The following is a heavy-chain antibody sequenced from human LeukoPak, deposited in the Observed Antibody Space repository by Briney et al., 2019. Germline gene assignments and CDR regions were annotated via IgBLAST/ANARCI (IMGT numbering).Heavy chain of an antibody. V-gene: IGHV1-2*02. CDR2: INPNSGGT. CDR1: GYTFTGYY. D-gene: IGHD6-19*01. Sequence: ASVKVSCKASGYTFTGYYMHWVRQAPGQGLEWMGWINPNSGGTNYAQKFQGRVTMTRDTSISTAYMELSRLRSDDTAVYYCARVVGGWYVVFDYWGQGTLVTVSS. J-gene: IGHJ4*02. CDR3: ARVVGGWYVVFDY.